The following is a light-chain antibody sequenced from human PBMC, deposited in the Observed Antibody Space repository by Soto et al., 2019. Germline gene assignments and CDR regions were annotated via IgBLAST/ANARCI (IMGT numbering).Light chain of an antibody. Sequence: QSALTQPPSASGSPGQSVAISCTGTSSDVAGYNYVSWYQQHPAKAPNLMIYEVNKRPSGVTDRFSGSKSVNTASLNVSGLHAEHEADYYCSSYAGSSNVFGTGTKLTVL. CDR2: EVN. CDR1: SSDVAGYNY. J-gene: IGLJ1*01. V-gene: IGLV2-8*01. CDR3: SSYAGSSNV.